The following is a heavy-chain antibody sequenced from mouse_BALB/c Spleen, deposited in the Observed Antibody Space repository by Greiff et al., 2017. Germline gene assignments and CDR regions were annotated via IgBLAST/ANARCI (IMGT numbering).Heavy chain of an antibody. Sequence: VQLKESGGGLVKPGGSLKLSCAASGFTFSSYAMSWVRQSPEKRLEWVAEICSGGSYTYYPDTVTGRFTISRDNAKNTLYLEMSSLRSEDTAMYYCASRYGNYDGMDYWGQGTSVTVSS. CDR3: ASRYGNYDGMDY. V-gene: IGHV5-9-4*01. CDR2: ICSGGSYT. D-gene: IGHD2-10*02. CDR1: GFTFSSYA. J-gene: IGHJ4*01.